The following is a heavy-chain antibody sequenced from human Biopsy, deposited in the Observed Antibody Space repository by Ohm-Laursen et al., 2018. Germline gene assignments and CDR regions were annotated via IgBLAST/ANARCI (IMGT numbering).Heavy chain of an antibody. Sequence: TLSLTCTVTGGSISRSSYYWDWIRQPPGKGLEWIGSIYYSGSTYYNPSLKSRVTLSADRSKNQFSLKLASVAAADTAMYYCARQEFATSPLDYWGRGSLVTVSS. V-gene: IGHV4-39*01. CDR1: GGSISRSSYY. J-gene: IGHJ4*02. CDR3: ARQEFATSPLDY. CDR2: IYYSGST. D-gene: IGHD3-10*01.